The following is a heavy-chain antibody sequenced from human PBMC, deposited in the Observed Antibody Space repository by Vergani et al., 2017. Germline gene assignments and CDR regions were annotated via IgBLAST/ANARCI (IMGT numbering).Heavy chain of an antibody. J-gene: IGHJ4*02. V-gene: IGHV5-10-1*03. CDR1: GYSFTSYW. CDR2: IDPSDSYT. CDR3: ARRLGAIWYFDY. Sequence: EVQLVQSGAEVKKPGESLRISCKGSGYSFTSYWISWVRQMPGKGLEWMGRIDPSDSYTNYSPSFQVHVTISADKSISTAYLQWSSLKASDTAMYYCARRLGAIWYFDYWGLGTLVTVSS. D-gene: IGHD3-16*01.